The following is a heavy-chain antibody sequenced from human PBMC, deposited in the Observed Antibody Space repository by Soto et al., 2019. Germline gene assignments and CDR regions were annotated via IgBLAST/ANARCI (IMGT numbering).Heavy chain of an antibody. J-gene: IGHJ4*02. CDR3: ANAQAVNMHFDS. CDR1: GFTFSTYA. D-gene: IGHD4-17*01. V-gene: IGHV3-23*01. CDR2: ITSSGGST. Sequence: PGGSLRLSCAASGFTFSTYAMSWVRQAPGKGLEWVSGITSSGGSTYYADSVKGRFTISRDNSQNTLYLQMNTLIAEDTALYYCANAQAVNMHFDSWGQGTLVTVSS.